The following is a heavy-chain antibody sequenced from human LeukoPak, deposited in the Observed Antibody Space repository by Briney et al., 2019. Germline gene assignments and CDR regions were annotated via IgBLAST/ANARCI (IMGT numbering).Heavy chain of an antibody. Sequence: SVKVSCKASGFTFTSSAMQWVRQARGQRLEWIGWIVVGSGNTNYAQKFQERVTITRDMSTSTAYMELNSLRAEDTAVYYCAKTVWNYDGGPDAFDIWGQGTMVTVSS. CDR2: IVVGSGNT. V-gene: IGHV1-58*02. J-gene: IGHJ3*02. CDR3: AKTVWNYDGGPDAFDI. CDR1: GFTFTSSA. D-gene: IGHD1-7*01.